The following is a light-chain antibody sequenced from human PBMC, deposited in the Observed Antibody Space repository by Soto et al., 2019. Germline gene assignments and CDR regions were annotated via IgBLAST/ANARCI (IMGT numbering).Light chain of an antibody. Sequence: EIVLTQSPGTLSLSPGERATLSCRASQSVSSNYLAWYQRKPGQAPRLLIYGASNRATGIPNRFSGSGSGTEFTLTITRLETEDFVVYYCQQYGSSPPTFGQGTKLEI. CDR2: GAS. CDR1: QSVSSNY. V-gene: IGKV3-20*01. CDR3: QQYGSSPPT. J-gene: IGKJ1*01.